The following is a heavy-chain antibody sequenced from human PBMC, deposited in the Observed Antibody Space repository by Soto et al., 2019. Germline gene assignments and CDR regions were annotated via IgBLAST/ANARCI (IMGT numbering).Heavy chain of an antibody. D-gene: IGHD2-21*02. CDR2: INPNSGGT. CDR1: GYTFTGYY. CDR3: ARAGGDLTWGSYYYYGMDV. V-gene: IGHV1-2*04. J-gene: IGHJ6*02. Sequence: ASVKVSCKASGYTFTGYYMHWVRQAPGQGLERKGWINPNSGGTNYAQKFQGWVTMTRDTSISTAYMELSRLRSDDTAVYYCARAGGDLTWGSYYYYGMDVWGQGTTVTVSS.